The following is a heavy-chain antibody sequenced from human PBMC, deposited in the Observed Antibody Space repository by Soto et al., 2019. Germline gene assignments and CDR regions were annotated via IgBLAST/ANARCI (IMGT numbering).Heavy chain of an antibody. CDR3: AKDTGVIVGATNY. J-gene: IGHJ4*02. CDR1: GFTFSSYA. D-gene: IGHD1-26*01. CDR2: ISGSGGST. V-gene: IGHV3-23*01. Sequence: LRLSCAASGFTFSSYAMSWVRQAPGKGLEWVSAISGSGGSTYYADSVKGRFTISRDNSKNTLYLQMNSLRAEDTAVYYCAKDTGVIVGATNYWGQGTLVTVSS.